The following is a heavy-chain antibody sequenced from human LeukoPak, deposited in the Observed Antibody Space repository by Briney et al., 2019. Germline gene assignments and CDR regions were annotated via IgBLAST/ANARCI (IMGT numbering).Heavy chain of an antibody. CDR3: ARGELVTPVDY. Sequence: PSETLSLTCSVYGGSFSGYYWSWIRQPPGEGLEGMVEINHSGSANYNPSLKSRVTISVDTSKKQFSLKLSSVSGADTAVYYCARGELVTPVDYWGQGTLVTVSS. CDR2: INHSGSA. CDR1: GGSFSGYY. J-gene: IGHJ4*02. D-gene: IGHD4-23*01. V-gene: IGHV4-34*01.